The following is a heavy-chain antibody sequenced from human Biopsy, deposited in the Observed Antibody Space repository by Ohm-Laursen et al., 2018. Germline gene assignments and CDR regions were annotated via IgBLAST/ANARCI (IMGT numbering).Heavy chain of an antibody. CDR2: VYYSGPT. D-gene: IGHD2-2*01. CDR3: ARDVKRYCSGTSCYSGYFGMDV. Sequence: TLSLTCTVSGGSVSDSFHFWSWIRQPPGKGLGWIGDVYYSGPTNYNPSLKSRLTISVDTSKNQFSLNLNSVTAADTAVYFCARDVKRYCSGTSCYSGYFGMDVWGQGTTVTVS. J-gene: IGHJ6*02. CDR1: GGSVSDSFHF. V-gene: IGHV4-61*01.